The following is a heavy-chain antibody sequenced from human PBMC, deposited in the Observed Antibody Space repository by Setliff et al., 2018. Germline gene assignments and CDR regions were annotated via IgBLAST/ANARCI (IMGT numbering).Heavy chain of an antibody. V-gene: IGHV1-18*04. CDR1: GYRFTSYG. J-gene: IGHJ4*02. Sequence: ASVKVSCKASGYRFTSYGITWVRQAPGQGLEWMGWISPYNGDTRFQQKFQGRVTVTTDTPTATGYLELRSLTSDDTAVYYCARSPPNRGSGSGWYGDFWGQGTLVTVSS. D-gene: IGHD6-19*01. CDR3: ARSPPNRGSGSGWYGDF. CDR2: ISPYNGDT.